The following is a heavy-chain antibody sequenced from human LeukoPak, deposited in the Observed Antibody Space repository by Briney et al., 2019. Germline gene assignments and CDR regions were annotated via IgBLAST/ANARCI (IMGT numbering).Heavy chain of an antibody. J-gene: IGHJ4*02. CDR2: VSPNNGGT. D-gene: IGHD3-10*01. V-gene: IGHV1-2*02. CDR3: ASLLWFGDFDY. Sequence: ASVVVSCKISGYMFTGFFIHWVRQAPGQGPEWMGSVSPNNGGTRFAQRFQGRVNMTSDTSTRTAYLQLSGLRFDDTAVYYCASLLWFGDFDYWGQGTPVTVSS. CDR1: GYMFTGFF.